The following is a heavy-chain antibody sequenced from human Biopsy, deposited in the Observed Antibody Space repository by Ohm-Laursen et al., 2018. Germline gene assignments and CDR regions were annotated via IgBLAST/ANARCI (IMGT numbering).Heavy chain of an antibody. V-gene: IGHV3-9*01. CDR2: ISWSNDNI. CDR3: AKVRKGFGESGSQYNSDMDV. CDR1: GFNFTHYA. Sequence: RSLRLSCTASGFNFTHYAMQWVRQVPGKGLEWVSSISWSNDNIHYADSVKGRFTISGDNAKNSLYLQMNSLRAEDTAFYYCAKVRKGFGESGSQYNSDMDVWGQGTTVTVSS. J-gene: IGHJ6*02. D-gene: IGHD3-10*01.